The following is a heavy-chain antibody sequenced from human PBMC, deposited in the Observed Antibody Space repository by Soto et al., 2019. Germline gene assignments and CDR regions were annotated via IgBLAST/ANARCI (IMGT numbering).Heavy chain of an antibody. Sequence: QVQLQESGPGLVKPSQTLSLTCTVSGGSISSGDYYWSWIRQPPGKGLEWIGYIYYSGSTYYNPSLKSRVTISVDTSKNQFSLKLSSVTAADTAVYYCARVGCDTTYSFACAGARDWFDPWGQGTLVTVSS. CDR2: IYYSGST. V-gene: IGHV4-30-4*01. CDR3: ARVGCDTTYSFACAGARDWFDP. CDR1: GGSISSGDYY. J-gene: IGHJ5*02. D-gene: IGHD2-15*01.